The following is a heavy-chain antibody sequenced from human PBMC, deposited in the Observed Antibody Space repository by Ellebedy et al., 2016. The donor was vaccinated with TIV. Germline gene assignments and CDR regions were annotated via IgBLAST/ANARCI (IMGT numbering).Heavy chain of an antibody. V-gene: IGHV3-11*01. J-gene: IGHJ6*02. D-gene: IGHD2-2*01. CDR1: GFNFSDYY. CDR2: ITSSGDIK. CDR3: TRDPGSTRFYYYYGMDV. Sequence: GGSLRLSCAGSGFNFSDYYMSWVRQAPGEGLEWLAYITSSGDIKYYTDSVKGRFTISRDNANSSLHLQMNRLRVEDTAVYYCTRDPGSTRFYYYYGMDVWGQGTTVTVSS.